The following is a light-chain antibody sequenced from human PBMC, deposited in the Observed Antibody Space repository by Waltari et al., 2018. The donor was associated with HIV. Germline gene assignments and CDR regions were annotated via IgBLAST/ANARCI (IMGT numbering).Light chain of an antibody. V-gene: IGLV2-8*01. Sequence: QSALTQPPSASGSPGQSVTLSCTGSNSDIGSYDYVSWYQLHPGKAPKLVISEVTKRPSGVSDRFSGSKSANTAFLTVSGLQAEDEADYYCSSFADSDGFYVLFGGGTRLTVL. CDR2: EVT. J-gene: IGLJ2*01. CDR1: NSDIGSYDY. CDR3: SSFADSDGFYVL.